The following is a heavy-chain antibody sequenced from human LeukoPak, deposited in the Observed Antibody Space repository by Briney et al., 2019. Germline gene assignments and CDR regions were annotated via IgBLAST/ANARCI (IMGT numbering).Heavy chain of an antibody. D-gene: IGHD3-10*01. CDR3: ARVSEFNYGMDV. CDR2: IYYSGST. CDR1: GGSISSGGYY. J-gene: IGHJ6*02. Sequence: SETLSLTCTVSGGSISSGGYYWSWIRQHPGTGLEWIGYIYYSGSTYYNPSLKSRVTISVDTSKNQFSLKLSSVTAADTAVYYCARVSEFNYGMDVWGQGTTVTVSS. V-gene: IGHV4-31*03.